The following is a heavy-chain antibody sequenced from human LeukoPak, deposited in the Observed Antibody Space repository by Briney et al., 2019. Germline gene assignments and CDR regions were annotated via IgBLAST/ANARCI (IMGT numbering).Heavy chain of an antibody. Sequence: GGSLRLSCAASGFTFTSYWMHWVRQAPGKGLVWVSRINSDGITTTYADSVKGRFTISRDNAKNTLYLQMNSLRAEDTAVYYCARRSYYYGSGSPFDYWGQGTLVTVSS. V-gene: IGHV3-74*01. CDR2: INSDGITT. D-gene: IGHD3-10*01. CDR1: GFTFTSYW. J-gene: IGHJ4*02. CDR3: ARRSYYYGSGSPFDY.